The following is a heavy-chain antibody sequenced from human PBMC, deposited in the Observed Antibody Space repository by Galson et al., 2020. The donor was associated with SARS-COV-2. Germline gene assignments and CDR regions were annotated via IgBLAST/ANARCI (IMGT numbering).Heavy chain of an antibody. CDR3: ARSYSGSYLDAFDI. J-gene: IGHJ3*02. D-gene: IGHD1-26*01. V-gene: IGHV2-70*04. Sequence: SGPTLVKPTQTLTLTCTFSGFSLSTSGMRVSWIRQPPGTALEWLARIDWDDDKFYSTSLKTRLTISKDTSKNQVVLTMTNMDPVDTATYYCARSYSGSYLDAFDIWGQGTMVTVSS. CDR1: GFSLSTSGMR. CDR2: IDWDDDK.